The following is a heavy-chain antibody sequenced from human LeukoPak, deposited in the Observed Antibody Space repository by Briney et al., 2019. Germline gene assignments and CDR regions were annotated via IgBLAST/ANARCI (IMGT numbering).Heavy chain of an antibody. D-gene: IGHD3-16*02. CDR2: INHSGST. CDR1: GGSFSGYY. CDR3: ARGGNDYVWGSYRYTPYNWFDP. Sequence: PSETLSLTCAVYGGSFSGYYWSWIRQPPGKGLEWIGEINHSGSTNYNPSLKSRVTISVDMSKNQFSLKLSPVTAADTAVYYCARGGNDYVWGSYRYTPYNWFDPWGQGTLVTVSS. V-gene: IGHV4-34*01. J-gene: IGHJ5*02.